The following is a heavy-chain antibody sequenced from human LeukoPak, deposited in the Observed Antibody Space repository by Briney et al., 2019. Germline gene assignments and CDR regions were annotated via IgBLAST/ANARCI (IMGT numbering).Heavy chain of an antibody. CDR2: IYYSEST. CDR1: GSSINSGAYY. CDR3: ARDNYGMDV. J-gene: IGHJ6*02. Sequence: SETLSLTCTVSGSSINSGAYYWSWVRQHPGKGLEWIGYIYYSESTFYNPSLKSRVTISVDTSKNQFSLNLSSVTAADTAVYYCARDNYGMDVWGQGTTVTV. V-gene: IGHV4-31*03.